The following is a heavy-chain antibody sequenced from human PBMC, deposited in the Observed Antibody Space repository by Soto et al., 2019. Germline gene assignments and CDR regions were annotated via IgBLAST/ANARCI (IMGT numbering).Heavy chain of an antibody. CDR3: AKSMDY. CDR2: ISYDGSNK. Sequence: QVQLVESGGGVVQPGRSLRLSCAASGFTFSSYGMHWVRQAPGKGLEWVAVISYDGSNKYYADSVKGRFTISRDNSKNTLYLQMNSLRAEETAVYYCAKSMDYWGQGTLVTVSS. V-gene: IGHV3-30*18. CDR1: GFTFSSYG. J-gene: IGHJ4*02. D-gene: IGHD2-2*01.